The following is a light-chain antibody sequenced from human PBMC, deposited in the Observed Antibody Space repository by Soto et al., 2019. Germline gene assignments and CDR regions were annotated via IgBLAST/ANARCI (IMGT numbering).Light chain of an antibody. J-gene: IGKJ3*01. CDR3: LHYGRSPT. CDR2: GAY. Sequence: IVLTHSRCTLSLSPGLRSTLPCRTSRTMITPYLSWYQQKPGQAPRLLIHGAYTRAPGIPDRFSGSGSGTDFTLTINRVEPEDSAVYYCLHYGRSPTFGPGTKVDI. V-gene: IGKV3-20*01. CDR1: RTMITPY.